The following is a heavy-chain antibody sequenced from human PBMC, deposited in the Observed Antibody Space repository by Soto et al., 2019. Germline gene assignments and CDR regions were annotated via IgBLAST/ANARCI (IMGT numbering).Heavy chain of an antibody. CDR3: ARGIATGQLDP. CDR1: GYTFTRYT. D-gene: IGHD2-15*01. V-gene: IGHV1-3*01. CDR2: SNPDNGNT. J-gene: IGHJ5*02. Sequence: QVQLVQSGAEVKKPGASVKISCQASGYTFTRYTMNWVRQAPGQRLEWMGWSNPDNGNTKSSQKFQDRVSITRDTSASTAYMDLSSLRSEDTAVYYCARGIATGQLDPWGQGTLVTVSS.